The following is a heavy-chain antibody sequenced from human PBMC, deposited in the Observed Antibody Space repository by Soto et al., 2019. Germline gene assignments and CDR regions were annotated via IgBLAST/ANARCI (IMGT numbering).Heavy chain of an antibody. J-gene: IGHJ4*02. CDR2: INHSGST. Sequence: QVQLQQWGAGLLKPSETLSLTCGVYGGSFNDYYWSWIRQPPGKGLEWMGEINHSGSTNYDPSLKSPFTISVDTCKNQFSLKVRAVTAANTAVYCCAYGSGGAERGVTWGQGDLVTVAS. D-gene: IGHD3-10*01. V-gene: IGHV4-34*01. CDR1: GGSFNDYY. CDR3: AYGSGGAERGVT.